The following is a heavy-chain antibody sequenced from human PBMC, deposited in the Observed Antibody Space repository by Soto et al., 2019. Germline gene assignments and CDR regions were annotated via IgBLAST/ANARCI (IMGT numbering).Heavy chain of an antibody. CDR3: ARGGLMITFGKNWFDP. D-gene: IGHD3-16*01. CDR1: GWSFSGYD. Sequence: SETLSLTCAVYGWSFSGYDWSWIRQPPGKGLEWIGEINHSGSTNYNPSLKSRVTISVDTSKNQFSLKLSSVTAADTAVYYCARGGLMITFGKNWFDPWGQGTLVTVSS. V-gene: IGHV4-34*01. J-gene: IGHJ5*02. CDR2: INHSGST.